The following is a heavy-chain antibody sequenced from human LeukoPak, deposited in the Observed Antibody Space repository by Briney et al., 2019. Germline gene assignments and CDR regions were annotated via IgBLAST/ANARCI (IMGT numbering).Heavy chain of an antibody. CDR2: INTDGSST. Sequence: GGSLRLSCAASGFTFSIYWMHWVRQGPGKGLVWVSRINTDGSSTTYADSVKGRFTTSRDNAKNTLYLQMNSLSAEDTAVYYCARGYSSSYRIDYWGQGTLVTVSS. V-gene: IGHV3-74*01. CDR3: ARGYSSSYRIDY. D-gene: IGHD6-6*01. CDR1: GFTFSIYW. J-gene: IGHJ4*02.